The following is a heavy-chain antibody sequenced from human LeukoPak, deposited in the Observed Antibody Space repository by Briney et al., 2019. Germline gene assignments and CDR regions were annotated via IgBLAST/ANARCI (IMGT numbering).Heavy chain of an antibody. Sequence: GGSLRLSCAASGFTFSSYAMSWVRQAPGKGLEWVSAISGGGGNTYYADSVKGRFTISRDNSKNTLYLQMNSLRAEDTAVYYCAKGDRDKIWFCLDVWGQGTTVTVSS. CDR3: AKGDRDKIWFCLDV. J-gene: IGHJ6*02. CDR1: GFTFSSYA. CDR2: ISGGGGNT. V-gene: IGHV3-23*01. D-gene: IGHD3-10*01.